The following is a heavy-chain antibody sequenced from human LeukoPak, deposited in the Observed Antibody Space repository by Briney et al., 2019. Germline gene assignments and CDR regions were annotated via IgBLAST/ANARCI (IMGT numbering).Heavy chain of an antibody. CDR1: GGSISSSHW. Sequence: PSETLSLTCAVSGGSISSSHWWSWVRQPPGKGLEWIGEIFHSGSTNYNPSLKSRVTISVDKSKNQFSLHLSSVTAADTAVYYCAREDMIRTKDAFDIWGQGTMVTVSS. J-gene: IGHJ3*02. D-gene: IGHD3-22*01. CDR2: IFHSGST. V-gene: IGHV4-4*02. CDR3: AREDMIRTKDAFDI.